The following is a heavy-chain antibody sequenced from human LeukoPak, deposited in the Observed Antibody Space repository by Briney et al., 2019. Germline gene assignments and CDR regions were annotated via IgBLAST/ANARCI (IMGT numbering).Heavy chain of an antibody. Sequence: GGSLRLSCAASGFTFSSYAMHWVRQAPGKGLEWVAVISYDGSNKYYADSVKGRFTISRDNSKNTLYLQMNSLRAEDTAVYYCARASYYYDSSGQLFDYWGQGTLVTVSS. CDR2: ISYDGSNK. D-gene: IGHD3-22*01. CDR3: ARASYYYDSSGQLFDY. J-gene: IGHJ4*02. CDR1: GFTFSSYA. V-gene: IGHV3-30-3*01.